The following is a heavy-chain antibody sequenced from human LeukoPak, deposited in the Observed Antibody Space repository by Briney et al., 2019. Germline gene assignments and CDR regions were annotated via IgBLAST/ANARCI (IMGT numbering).Heavy chain of an antibody. CDR2: IFYSGST. D-gene: IGHD1-26*01. V-gene: IGHV4-59*01. CDR3: AGGEWDLLFDY. Sequence: SETLSLTCTVSGGSISGYYWSWIRQPPGKGLEWIGYIFYSGSTNYNPSLKSRVTISVDTSKNQFSLKLSSVTAADTAVYYCAGGEWDLLFDYWGQGTLVTVAS. CDR1: GGSISGYY. J-gene: IGHJ4*02.